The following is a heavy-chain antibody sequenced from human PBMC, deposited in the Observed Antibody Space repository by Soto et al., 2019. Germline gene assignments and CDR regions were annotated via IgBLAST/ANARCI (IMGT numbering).Heavy chain of an antibody. D-gene: IGHD3-22*01. J-gene: IGHJ5*02. CDR1: GYTVTSYG. CDR2: ISAYNGNT. V-gene: IGHV1-18*01. CDR3: ARDYYDSSGYSNWFDP. Sequence: ASGKVSCKASGYTVTSYGISWVRQSPGQGLEWMGWISAYNGNTNYAQKLQGRVTMTTDTSTSTAYMELRSLRSDDTAVYYCARDYYDSSGYSNWFDPWGQGTLVTVSS.